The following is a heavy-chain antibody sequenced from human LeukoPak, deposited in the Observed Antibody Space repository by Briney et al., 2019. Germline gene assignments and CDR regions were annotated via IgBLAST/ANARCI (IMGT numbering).Heavy chain of an antibody. CDR1: GGSISSSSYH. CDR2: IYYSGNT. CDR3: ARHRSGAYSYGVLDY. Sequence: SETLSLTCTVSGGSISSSSYHWGWIRQPPGKGLEWIGSIYYSGNTYYNPSLKSRVTISVDTSKNQFSLKLSSVTAADTAVYYCARHRSGAYSYGVLDYWGQGTLVTVSS. D-gene: IGHD5-18*01. J-gene: IGHJ4*02. V-gene: IGHV4-39*01.